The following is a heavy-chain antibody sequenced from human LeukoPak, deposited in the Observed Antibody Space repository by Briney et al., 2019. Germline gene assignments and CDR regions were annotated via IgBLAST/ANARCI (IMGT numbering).Heavy chain of an antibody. Sequence: PGGSLRLSCAASGFTFTNAWMSWVRQPPGKGLEWIGSIYYSGSTYYNPSLKSRVTISVDTSKNQFSLKLSSVTAADTAVYYCAGRYSSGIVTFDYWGQGTLVTVSS. CDR2: IYYSGST. V-gene: IGHV4-38-2*01. CDR1: GFTFTNAW. J-gene: IGHJ4*02. D-gene: IGHD6-19*01. CDR3: AGRYSSGIVTFDY.